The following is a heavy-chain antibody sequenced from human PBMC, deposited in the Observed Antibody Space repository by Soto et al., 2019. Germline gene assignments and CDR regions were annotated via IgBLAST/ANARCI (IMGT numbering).Heavy chain of an antibody. J-gene: IGHJ4*02. Sequence: EVQLVETGGGLIQPGGSLRLSCAASGFTVSSNYMSWVRQAPGKGLEWVSVSYSGGSTYYADSVKGRFTISRDNSKNTLYLQMNSLRAEDTAVYYCARLMTYYDFWSGYYTGGGYFDYWGQGTLVTVSS. CDR3: ARLMTYYDFWSGYYTGGGYFDY. CDR2: SYSGGST. D-gene: IGHD3-3*01. CDR1: GFTVSSNY. V-gene: IGHV3-53*02.